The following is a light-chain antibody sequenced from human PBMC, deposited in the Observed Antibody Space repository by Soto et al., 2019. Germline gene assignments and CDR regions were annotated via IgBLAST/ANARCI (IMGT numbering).Light chain of an antibody. J-gene: IGKJ4*01. CDR3: QQGHTFPLT. CDR2: AAT. V-gene: IGKV1-12*01. CDR1: QDISDW. Sequence: DIQMTQSPSSVSASVGDRVTITCRASQDISDWLAWHQQKPGEAPKLLIYAATTLHSGVPSRFSGSRSGTDFTLTISSLQPEDFATYYCQQGHTFPLTFGGGTKVEIK.